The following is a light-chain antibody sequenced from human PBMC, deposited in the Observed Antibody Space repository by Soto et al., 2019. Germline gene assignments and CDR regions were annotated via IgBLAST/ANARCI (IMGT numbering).Light chain of an antibody. CDR3: QQRNSWPPYT. CDR1: QSVSSY. V-gene: IGKV3-11*01. CDR2: DAS. Sequence: EIVLTQSPATLSLSPGERATLSCRASQSVSSYLAWYQQKHGQAPRLLIYDASNRATGVPARFRGSGSGTDFTLTISSLEPEDFAVYYCQQRNSWPPYTFGQGTKVEIK. J-gene: IGKJ2*01.